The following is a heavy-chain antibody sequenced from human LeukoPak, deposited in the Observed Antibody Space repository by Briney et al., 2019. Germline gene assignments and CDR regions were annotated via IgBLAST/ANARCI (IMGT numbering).Heavy chain of an antibody. CDR3: ARDLEAANTYYFDY. J-gene: IGHJ4*02. V-gene: IGHV3-66*01. Sequence: GGSLRLSCAASGFTVSTKYMTWVRQAPGKGLEWVSVIYSAGTTYYADSVKGRFTISRDNSKNTVYLQVNSLRDEDTAVYYCARDLEAANTYYFDYWGQGTMVTVSS. CDR2: IYSAGTT. CDR1: GFTVSTKY. D-gene: IGHD6-13*01.